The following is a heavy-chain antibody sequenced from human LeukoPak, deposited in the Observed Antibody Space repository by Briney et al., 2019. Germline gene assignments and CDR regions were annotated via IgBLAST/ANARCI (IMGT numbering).Heavy chain of an antibody. CDR2: IYHSGTT. CDR3: ARQVSDYFYYYIDV. J-gene: IGHJ6*03. Sequence: PSETLSLTCSVSGGSISSSSYYWNWIRQPPGKGLEWVGSIYHSGTTYYNSSLKSRVTISEDTSKNRFSLMLTSVTAADTAVYYCARQVSDYFYYYIDVWGEGTTVIVSS. V-gene: IGHV4-39*01. CDR1: GGSISSSSYY.